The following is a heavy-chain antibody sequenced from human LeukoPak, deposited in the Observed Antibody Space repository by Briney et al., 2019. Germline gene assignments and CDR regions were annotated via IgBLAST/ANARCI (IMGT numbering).Heavy chain of an antibody. CDR2: INPNSGGT. J-gene: IGHJ4*02. D-gene: IGHD4-11*01. CDR3: ARESPDLDYRCDY. CDR1: GYTFTGYY. V-gene: IGHV1-2*02. Sequence: GASVKVSCKASGYTFTGYYMHWVRQAPGQGLEWMGWINPNSGGTNYAQKFQGRVTMTRDTSISTAYMELSRLRSDDTAVYYCARESPDLDYRCDYWGQGTLVTVSS.